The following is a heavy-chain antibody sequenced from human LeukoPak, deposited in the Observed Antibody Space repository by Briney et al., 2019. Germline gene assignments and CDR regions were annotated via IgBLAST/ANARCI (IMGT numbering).Heavy chain of an antibody. Sequence: SETLSLTCAVYGGSFSGYYWSWIRQPPGKGLEWIGEINHSGSANYNPSLKSRVTISVDTSKNQFFLKPSSVTAADTAVYYCASGSYFDYWGQGTLVTVSS. CDR2: INHSGSA. V-gene: IGHV4-34*01. J-gene: IGHJ4*02. CDR1: GGSFSGYY. CDR3: ASGSYFDY.